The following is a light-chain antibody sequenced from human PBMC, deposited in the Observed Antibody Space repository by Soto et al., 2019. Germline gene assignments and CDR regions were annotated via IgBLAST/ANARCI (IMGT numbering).Light chain of an antibody. CDR3: TSHTSSSTFCV. CDR2: DVS. CDR1: SSDVGGYNY. V-gene: IGLV2-14*01. Sequence: QSVLTQPASVSGSPGQSITISCTGTSSDVGGYNYVSWYQQHPGKAPKLMIYDVSNRPSGVSNRFSGSKSGNTASLTISGLQAEDEADYYCTSHTSSSTFCVFGTGTKVTVL. J-gene: IGLJ1*01.